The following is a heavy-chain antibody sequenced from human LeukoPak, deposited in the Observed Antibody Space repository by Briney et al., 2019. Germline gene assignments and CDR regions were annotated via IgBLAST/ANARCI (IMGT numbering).Heavy chain of an antibody. D-gene: IGHD1-26*01. V-gene: IGHV3-7*03. CDR2: IKQDESEK. CDR3: ARLVGDVTTWDC. J-gene: IGHJ4*02. Sequence: GGSLRLSCEASGLTFSNYWMSWVRQAPGKGLEWVASIKQDESEKYYVDSVKGRFTTSRDNAKSSLYLQMNALRGEDTAVYYCARLVGDVTTWDCWGQGTLVTVSS. CDR1: GLTFSNYW.